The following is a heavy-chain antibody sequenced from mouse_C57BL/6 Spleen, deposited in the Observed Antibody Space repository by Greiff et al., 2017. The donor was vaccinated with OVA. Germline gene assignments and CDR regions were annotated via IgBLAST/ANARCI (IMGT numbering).Heavy chain of an antibody. D-gene: IGHD1-1*01. CDR2: IRLKSDNYAT. J-gene: IGHJ3*01. CDR3: TCIYYYGSSYGAY. Sequence: EVKLVESGGGLVQPGGSMKLSCVASGFTFSNYWMNWVRQSPEKGLEWVAQIRLKSDNYATHYAESVKGRFTISRDDSKSSVYLQMNNLRAEYTGIYYCTCIYYYGSSYGAYWGQGTLVTVSA. V-gene: IGHV6-3*01. CDR1: GFTFSNYW.